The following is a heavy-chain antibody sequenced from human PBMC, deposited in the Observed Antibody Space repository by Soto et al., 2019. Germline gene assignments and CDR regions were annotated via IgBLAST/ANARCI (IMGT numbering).Heavy chain of an antibody. CDR2: IYHSGFT. V-gene: IGHV4-39*01. CDR1: DGSISSNSYY. J-gene: IGHJ4*02. D-gene: IGHD6-13*01. Sequence: SEPLSLTCPVSDGSISSNSYYWCWIPHSPVKGLEWIGSIYHSGFTYYTPSLKSRVTISVDTSKNQFSLKLTSVTAADTAVYYCATHIVAAAGTLFWFDDWGQGTRVTVSS. CDR3: ATHIVAAAGTLFWFDD.